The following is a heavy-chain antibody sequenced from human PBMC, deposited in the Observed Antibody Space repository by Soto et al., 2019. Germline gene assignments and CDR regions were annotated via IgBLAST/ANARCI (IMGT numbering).Heavy chain of an antibody. J-gene: IGHJ4*02. V-gene: IGHV2-5*02. Sequence: QITLKESGPTLVKPTQTLTLTCTFSGFSLSTGGVGVGWIRQPPGKALEWLALIYWDDDKRYSPSLKSRLTITKDTSQNPVVLSMSPMDTVGTDTYYCAPALGYCSGVSCYSTEIYFDYWGQGTRVNVSS. D-gene: IGHD2-15*01. CDR1: GFSLSTGGVG. CDR2: IYWDDDK. CDR3: APALGYCSGVSCYSTEIYFDY.